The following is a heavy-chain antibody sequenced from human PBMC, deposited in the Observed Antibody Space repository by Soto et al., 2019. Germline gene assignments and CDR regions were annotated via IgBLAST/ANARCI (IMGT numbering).Heavy chain of an antibody. CDR1: GGSISSYY. D-gene: IGHD2-21*01. Sequence: PSETLSLTCTVSGGSISSYYWSWIRQPPGKGLEWIGYIYYSGSTNYNPSLKSRVTISVDTSKNQFSLKLSSVTAADTAVYYCARVAGDTLTQCYFDYWGQGTLVTVSS. CDR3: ARVAGDTLTQCYFDY. V-gene: IGHV4-59*01. CDR2: IYYSGST. J-gene: IGHJ4*02.